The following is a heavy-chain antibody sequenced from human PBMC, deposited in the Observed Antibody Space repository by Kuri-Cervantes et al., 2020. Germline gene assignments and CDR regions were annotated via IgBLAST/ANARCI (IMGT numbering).Heavy chain of an antibody. CDR2: IYYSGST. V-gene: IGHV4-61*08. J-gene: IGHJ2*01. CDR3: ARARYYDSSGYSVGPNWYFDL. Sequence: SETLSLTCTVSGGSISSGGYYWSWIRQHPGKGLEWIGYIYYSGSTNYNPSLKSRVTISVDTSKNQFSLKLSSVTAADTAVYYCARARYYDSSGYSVGPNWYFDLWGRGTLVTVSS. D-gene: IGHD3-22*01. CDR1: GGSISSGGYY.